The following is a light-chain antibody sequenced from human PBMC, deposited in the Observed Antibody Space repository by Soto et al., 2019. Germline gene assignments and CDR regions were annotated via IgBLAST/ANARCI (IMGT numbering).Light chain of an antibody. V-gene: IGKV4-1*01. CDR3: QQYYRTPLT. Sequence: DIVMTQSPGSLAVSLGERATINCKSSQSVLYSSNNKNYLVWYQQKPGQPPKLLIYWASTRESGVPDRFSGSGSGTDFTLTISSLQAEDVAVYYCQQYYRTPLTFGGGTKVEIK. J-gene: IGKJ4*01. CDR1: QSVLYSSNNKNY. CDR2: WAS.